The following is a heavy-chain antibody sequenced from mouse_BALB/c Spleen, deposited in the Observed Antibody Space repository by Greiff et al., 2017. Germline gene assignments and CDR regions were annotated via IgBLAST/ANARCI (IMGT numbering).Heavy chain of an antibody. CDR3: ARSRVFITTATGAMDY. J-gene: IGHJ4*01. Sequence: QVQLQQSGPELVKPGASVKMSCKASGYTFTSYTMHWVKQRPGQGLEWIGYINPSSGYTEYNQKFKDKTTLTADKSSSTAYMQLSSLTSEDSAVYYCARSRVFITTATGAMDYWGQGTSVTVSS. CDR1: GYTFTSYT. D-gene: IGHD1-2*01. V-gene: IGHV1-4*02. CDR2: INPSSGYT.